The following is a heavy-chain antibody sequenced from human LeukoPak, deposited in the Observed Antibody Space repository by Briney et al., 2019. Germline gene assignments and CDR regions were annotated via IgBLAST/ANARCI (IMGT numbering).Heavy chain of an antibody. D-gene: IGHD1-26*01. Sequence: SQTLSLTCTVSGGSISSGSYYWSWIRQPAGKGLEWIGRIYTSGSTNYNPSLKSRVTISVDTSKNQFSLKLSSVTAADTAVYYCARVSGSYRAVDYWGQGTLVTVSS. J-gene: IGHJ4*02. CDR3: ARVSGSYRAVDY. CDR1: GGSISSGSYY. CDR2: IYTSGST. V-gene: IGHV4-61*02.